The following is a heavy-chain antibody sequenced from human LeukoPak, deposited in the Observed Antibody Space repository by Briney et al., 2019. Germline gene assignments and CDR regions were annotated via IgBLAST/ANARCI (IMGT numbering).Heavy chain of an antibody. CDR2: INWNGGST. V-gene: IGHV3-20*04. D-gene: IGHD2-2*01. J-gene: IGHJ4*02. Sequence: PGGSLRLSCAASGFTFDDYGMSWVRQAPGKGLEWVSGINWNGGSTGYADSVKGRITISRDNAKNSLYLQMNSLRAEDTALYYCARDLANTRGCSSTSCSPHWGQGTLVTVSS. CDR1: GFTFDDYG. CDR3: ARDLANTRGCSSTSCSPH.